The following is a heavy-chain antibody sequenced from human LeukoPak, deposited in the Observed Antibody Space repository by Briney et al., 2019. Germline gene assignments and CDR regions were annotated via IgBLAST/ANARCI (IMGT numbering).Heavy chain of an antibody. Sequence: LTLTCTFSGFSLSTSGMCVSWVRQAPGKGLEWVSGMSGSGGSTYYADSVKGRFTISRDNSKNTLYLQMNSLRAEDTAVYYCAKDSYYDYVWGSYRYTNQFDYWGQGTLVTVSS. V-gene: IGHV3-23*01. D-gene: IGHD3-16*02. CDR2: MSGSGGST. J-gene: IGHJ4*02. CDR3: AKDSYYDYVWGSYRYTNQFDY. CDR1: GFSLSTSG.